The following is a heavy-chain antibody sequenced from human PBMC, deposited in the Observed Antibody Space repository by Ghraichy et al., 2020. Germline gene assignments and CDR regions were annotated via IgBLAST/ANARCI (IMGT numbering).Heavy chain of an antibody. Sequence: ASVKVSCKASGYTFSNYYILWARQAPGQGLEWMGWNSAYNGNTNYAQKFRGRVTMTTDTSTSTAYMELRSLTSDDTAVYYCARDVDGYNAFYFHHWGQGTLVIVSS. D-gene: IGHD5-24*01. CDR1: GYTFSNYY. J-gene: IGHJ4*02. CDR2: NSAYNGNT. CDR3: ARDVDGYNAFYFHH. V-gene: IGHV1-18*01.